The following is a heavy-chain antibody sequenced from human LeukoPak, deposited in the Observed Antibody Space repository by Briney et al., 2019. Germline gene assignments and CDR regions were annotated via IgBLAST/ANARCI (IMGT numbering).Heavy chain of an antibody. V-gene: IGHV4-34*01. Sequence: SETLSLTCAVYGGSFSGYYWSWIRQPPGKGLEWIGEINHSGSTNYNPSLKSRVTISVDTSKNQFSLKLSSVTAADTAVYYCARSIMITSQFDYWGQGTLVTVSS. D-gene: IGHD3-16*01. CDR2: INHSGST. CDR3: ARSIMITSQFDY. J-gene: IGHJ4*02. CDR1: GGSFSGYY.